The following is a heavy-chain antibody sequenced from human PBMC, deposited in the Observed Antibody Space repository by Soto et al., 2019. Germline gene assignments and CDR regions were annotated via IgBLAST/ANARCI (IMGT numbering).Heavy chain of an antibody. D-gene: IGHD6-6*01. CDR1: GYTFTSYG. J-gene: IGHJ6*02. V-gene: IGHV1-18*01. Sequence: QVQLVQSGAEVKKPGASVKVSCKASGYTFTSYGISWVRQAPGQGPEWMGWISAYNDNTNYAQNVQGRVTLTTDTSTSTAYMELRSLRSDDTAVYYCARDLRYSSSIAGYYYYGMDVWGQGTTFTVSS. CDR3: ARDLRYSSSIAGYYYYGMDV. CDR2: ISAYNDNT.